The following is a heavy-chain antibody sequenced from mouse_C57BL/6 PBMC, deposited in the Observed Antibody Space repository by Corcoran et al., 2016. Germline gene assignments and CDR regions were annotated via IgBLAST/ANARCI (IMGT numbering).Heavy chain of an antibody. Sequence: DVQLQESGPGLVKPSQSLSLTCSVTGYSITSGYYWNWIRQFPGNKLEWMGYISYDGSNNYNPSLKNRISITRDTSKNQFFLKLNSVTTEDTATYYCARRYGSSYAMDYWGQGTSVTVSS. J-gene: IGHJ4*01. D-gene: IGHD1-1*01. CDR2: ISYDGSN. CDR3: ARRYGSSYAMDY. CDR1: GYSITSGYY. V-gene: IGHV3-6*01.